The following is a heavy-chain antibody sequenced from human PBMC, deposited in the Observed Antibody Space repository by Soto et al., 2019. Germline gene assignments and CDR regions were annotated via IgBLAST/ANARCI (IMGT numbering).Heavy chain of an antibody. CDR2: ISYDGSNK. CDR3: ARCLFYDSSGSRGDFDY. Sequence: QVQLVESGGGVVQPGRSLRLSCAASGFTFSSYAMHWVRQAPGKGLEWVAVISYDGSNKYYADSVKGRFTISRDNSKNKLYLQMISLRAEDTAVYDCARCLFYDSSGSRGDFDYWGQGTLVTVSS. D-gene: IGHD3-22*01. V-gene: IGHV3-30-3*01. CDR1: GFTFSSYA. J-gene: IGHJ4*02.